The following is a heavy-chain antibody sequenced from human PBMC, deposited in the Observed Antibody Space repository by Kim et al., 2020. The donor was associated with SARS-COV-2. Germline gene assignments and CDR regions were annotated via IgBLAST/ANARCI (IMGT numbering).Heavy chain of an antibody. D-gene: IGHD3-10*01. CDR2: IRSKAYGGTT. V-gene: IGHV3-49*04. CDR3: TRDEGSGGSGSYRGYYYYYGMDV. J-gene: IGHJ6*02. CDR1: GFTFGDYA. Sequence: GGSLRLSCTASGFTFGDYAMSWVRQAPGKGLEWVGFIRSKAYGGTTEYAASVKGRFTISRDDSKSIAYLQMNSLKTEDTAVYYCTRDEGSGGSGSYRGYYYYYGMDVWGQGTTVTVSS.